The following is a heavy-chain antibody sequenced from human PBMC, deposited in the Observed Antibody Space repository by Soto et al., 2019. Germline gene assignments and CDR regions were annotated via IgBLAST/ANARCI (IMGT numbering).Heavy chain of an antibody. J-gene: IGHJ4*02. Sequence: QVQLVESGGGVVQPGRSLRLSYAVSGFTFSSYGMHWVRQAPGKGLEWVAVIWYDGCNKYYADSVKGRFTISRDNSKNTLYLQMNSLRAEDTAVYYCARRSYDSSRPTGYWGQGTLVTVSS. CDR3: ARRSYDSSRPTGY. CDR1: GFTFSSYG. CDR2: IWYDGCNK. V-gene: IGHV3-33*01. D-gene: IGHD3-22*01.